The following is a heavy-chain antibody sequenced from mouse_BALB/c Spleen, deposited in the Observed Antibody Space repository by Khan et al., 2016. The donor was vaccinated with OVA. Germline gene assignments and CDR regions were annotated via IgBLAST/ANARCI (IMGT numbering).Heavy chain of an antibody. CDR2: TNPTNGRT. V-gene: IGHV1S81*02. J-gene: IGHJ2*01. Sequence: QVQLQQSGAELVKAGASVKMSCKASGYTFTSYWMHWVKQRLGQGLEWFAETNPTNGRTYYNEKFKSKATLTVDKSSSTAYMLLSGPTFEDSAVYYCARMKKRVDTYFDYWGQGTTLTVSS. CDR3: ARMKKRVDTYFDY. D-gene: IGHD1-1*01. CDR1: GYTFTSYW.